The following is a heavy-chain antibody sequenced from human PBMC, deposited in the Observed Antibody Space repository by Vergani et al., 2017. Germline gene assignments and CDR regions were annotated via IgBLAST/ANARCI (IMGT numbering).Heavy chain of an antibody. CDR2: IWYDGSNK. CDR3: ARDDTVTLNYYYYYGMDV. D-gene: IGHD4-17*01. V-gene: IGHV3-33*01. CDR1: GFTFSSYG. J-gene: IGHJ6*02. Sequence: QVQLVESGGGVVQPGRSLRLSCAASGFTFSSYGMHWVRQAPGKGLEWVAVIWYDGSNKYYADSVKGRFTISRDNSKNTLYLQMNSLRAEDTAVYYCARDDTVTLNYYYYYGMDVWGQGTTVTVSS.